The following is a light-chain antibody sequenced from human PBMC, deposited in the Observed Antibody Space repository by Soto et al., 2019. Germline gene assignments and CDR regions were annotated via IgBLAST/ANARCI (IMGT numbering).Light chain of an antibody. Sequence: EIVLTQSPATLSLSPWERATLSCRASRSVSRYLAWYQQKPGQAPRLLIYDTSYRAAGIPDRFSGSGSGTEFTLTISSLQSEDFAVYYCQQYNKWPRTFGQGTKVDIK. CDR3: QQYNKWPRT. CDR1: RSVSRY. J-gene: IGKJ1*01. V-gene: IGKV3-11*01. CDR2: DTS.